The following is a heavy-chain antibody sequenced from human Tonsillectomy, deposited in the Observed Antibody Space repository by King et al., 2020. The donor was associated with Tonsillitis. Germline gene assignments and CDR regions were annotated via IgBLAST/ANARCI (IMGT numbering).Heavy chain of an antibody. CDR1: GFTFSSYG. Sequence: VQLVESGGGVVQPGGSLRLSCAASGFTFSSYGMHWVRQAPGKGLEWVAFIRYDGSNKYYADSVKGRFTISRDNSKNTLYLQMNSLRDEDTAVYYCAKDGNLLLWFGELGYFDYWGQGTLVTVSS. J-gene: IGHJ4*02. CDR2: IRYDGSNK. V-gene: IGHV3-30*02. CDR3: AKDGNLLLWFGELGYFDY. D-gene: IGHD3-10*01.